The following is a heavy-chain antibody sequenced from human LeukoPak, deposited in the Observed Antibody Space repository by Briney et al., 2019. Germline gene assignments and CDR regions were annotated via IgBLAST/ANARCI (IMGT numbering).Heavy chain of an antibody. CDR2: IYYDGSNI. CDR3: ARVNWGVTGMDV. CDR1: GLTFSSYG. J-gene: IGHJ6*02. V-gene: IGHV3-33*01. Sequence: GGSLRLSCAASGLTFSSYGMHWVRQAPGQGLEWVAFIYYDGSNIYYADYVKGRFTISRDISKNTLYLQMDSLRAEDTAVYYCARVNWGVTGMDVWGQGTTVTVSS. D-gene: IGHD3-16*01.